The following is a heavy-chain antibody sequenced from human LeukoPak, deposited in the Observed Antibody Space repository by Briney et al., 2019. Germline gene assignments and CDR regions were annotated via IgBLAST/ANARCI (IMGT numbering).Heavy chain of an antibody. CDR1: XGSXXGYY. CDR3: ARGGFYYDSSGYYHAFDY. J-gene: IGHJ4*02. Sequence: YXGSXXGYYWSWIRQPPGKGLEWIGEINHSGSTNYNPSLKSRVTISVDTSKNQFSLKLSSVTAADTAVYYCARGGFYYDSSGYYHAFDYWGQGTLVTVSS. V-gene: IGHV4-34*01. CDR2: INHSGST. D-gene: IGHD3-22*01.